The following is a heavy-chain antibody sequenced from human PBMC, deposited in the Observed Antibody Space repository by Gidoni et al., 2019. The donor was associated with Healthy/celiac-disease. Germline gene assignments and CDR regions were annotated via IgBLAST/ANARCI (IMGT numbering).Heavy chain of an antibody. V-gene: IGHV4-34*01. CDR1: GGSFSGYY. CDR2: INHSGST. J-gene: IGHJ4*02. CDR3: ARGREWLRFLTRYYFDY. Sequence: QVQLQQWGAGLLKPSETLSLTCAVYGGSFSGYYWSWIRQPPGKGLEWIGEINHSGSTNYNPSLKSRVTISVDTSKNQFSLKLSSVTAADTAVYYCARGREWLRFLTRYYFDYWGQGTLVTVSS. D-gene: IGHD5-12*01.